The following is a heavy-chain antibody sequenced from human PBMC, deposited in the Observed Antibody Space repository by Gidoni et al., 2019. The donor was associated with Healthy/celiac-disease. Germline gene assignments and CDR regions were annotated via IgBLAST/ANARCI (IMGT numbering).Heavy chain of an antibody. CDR1: GYSFPSYW. CDR2: IYPGDSDT. Sequence: EVQLVQSGAEVKKPGESLKISCKGSGYSFPSYWIGWVRQMPGKGLEWMGIIYPGDSDTRYSPSLQGQVTISADKSISTAYLQWSSLKASDTAMYYCARHSAPDYGDYVYYYYYYGMDVWGQGTTVTVSS. D-gene: IGHD4-17*01. CDR3: ARHSAPDYGDYVYYYYYYGMDV. V-gene: IGHV5-51*01. J-gene: IGHJ6*02.